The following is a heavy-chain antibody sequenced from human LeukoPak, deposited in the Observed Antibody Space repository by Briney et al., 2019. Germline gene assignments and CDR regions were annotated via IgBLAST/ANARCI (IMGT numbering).Heavy chain of an antibody. D-gene: IGHD3-22*01. V-gene: IGHV3-20*04. J-gene: IGHJ4*02. CDR1: GFTFDDYG. CDR2: INWNGGST. Sequence: GGSLRLSCAASGFTFDDYGMSWVRQAPGKGLEWVSGINWNGGSTGYADSVKGRFTISRDNSKNTLYLQMNSLRAEDTAVYYCAKVGTYYYDSSGYYIDYWGQGTLVTVSS. CDR3: AKVGTYYYDSSGYYIDY.